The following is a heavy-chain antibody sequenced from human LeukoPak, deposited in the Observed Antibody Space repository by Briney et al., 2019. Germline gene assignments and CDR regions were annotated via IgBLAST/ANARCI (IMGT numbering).Heavy chain of an antibody. V-gene: IGHV3-48*03. CDR1: GFSFSSYE. CDR2: ISSSGSIM. D-gene: IGHD6-6*01. J-gene: IGHJ4*02. Sequence: GGSLRLSCAASGFSFSSYEMNWVRQAPGKGLEWVSYISSSGSIMYSADSVKGRFTISRDNARNSLYLQMNSLRAEDTAIYYCSGQYSSSSVVDYWGQGTLVTVSS. CDR3: SGQYSSSSVVDY.